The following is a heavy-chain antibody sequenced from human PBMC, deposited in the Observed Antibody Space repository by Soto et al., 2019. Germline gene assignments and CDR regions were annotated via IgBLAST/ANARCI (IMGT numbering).Heavy chain of an antibody. V-gene: IGHV1-69*02. J-gene: IGHJ4*02. CDR2: IIPILGIA. D-gene: IGHD2-15*01. Sequence: QVQLVQSGAEVKKPGSSVKVSCKASGGTFSSYTISWVRQAPGQGLEWMGRIIPILGIANYAQKFQGRVTITADKSTSTAYMERSSLRSEDTAVYSCATGGYGGSLFDYWGQGTLVTVSS. CDR3: ATGGYGGSLFDY. CDR1: GGTFSSYT.